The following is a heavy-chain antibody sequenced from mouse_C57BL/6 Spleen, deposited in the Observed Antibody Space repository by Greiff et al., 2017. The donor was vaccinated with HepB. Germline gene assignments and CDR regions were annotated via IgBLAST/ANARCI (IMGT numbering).Heavy chain of an antibody. D-gene: IGHD4-1*02. CDR3: ARHPNWIYDY. J-gene: IGHJ2*01. CDR2: INPSSGYT. Sequence: QVQLKQSGAELARPGASVKMSCKASGYTFTSYTMHWVKQRPGQGLEWIGYINPSSGYTKYNQKFKDKATLTADKSSSTAYMQLSSLTSEDSAVYYCARHPNWIYDYWGHGTTLTVSS. CDR1: GYTFTSYT. V-gene: IGHV1-4*01.